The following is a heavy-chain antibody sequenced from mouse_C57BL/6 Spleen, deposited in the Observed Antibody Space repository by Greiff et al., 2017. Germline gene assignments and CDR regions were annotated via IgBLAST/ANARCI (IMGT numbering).Heavy chain of an antibody. CDR2: INPSSGYT. J-gene: IGHJ3*01. V-gene: IGHV1-7*01. CDR1: GYTFTSYW. D-gene: IGHD2-4*01. CDR3: ASNDYDSWFAY. Sequence: VHLVESGAELAKPGASVKLSCKASGYTFTSYWMHWVKQRPGQGLEWIGYINPSSGYTKYNQKFKDKATLTADKSSSTAYMQLSSLTYEDSAVYYCASNDYDSWFAYWGQGTLVTVSA.